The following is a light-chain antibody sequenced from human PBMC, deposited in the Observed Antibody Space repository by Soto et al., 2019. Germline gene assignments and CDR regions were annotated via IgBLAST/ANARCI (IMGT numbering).Light chain of an antibody. CDR2: DVS. CDR3: CTYTTSSTVL. Sequence: QSALTQPASVSGSPGQSITISCTGTSSDVGGYNYVSWYQQHPGKAPKLMIYDVSNRPSGVSNRFSGSKSGNTASLTISGLQSDYEADYYCCTYTTSSTVLFGGGTKLTVL. CDR1: SSDVGGYNY. J-gene: IGLJ2*01. V-gene: IGLV2-14*03.